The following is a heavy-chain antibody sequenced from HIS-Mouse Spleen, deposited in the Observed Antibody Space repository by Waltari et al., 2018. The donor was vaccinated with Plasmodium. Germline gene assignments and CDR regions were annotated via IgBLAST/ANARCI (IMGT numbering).Heavy chain of an antibody. CDR1: GFTFSTYW. CDR3: ARDKPSNYGYFDY. D-gene: IGHD4-4*01. V-gene: IGHV3-74*01. Sequence: EVQLVESGGGLVQPGGSLRLSCAASGFTFSTYWMPWFRQAPGKGLVWVSRNNSDGSSTSYADSVKGRFTISRDNAKNTLYLQMNSLRAEDTAVYYCARDKPSNYGYFDYWGQGTLVTVSS. CDR2: NNSDGSST. J-gene: IGHJ4*02.